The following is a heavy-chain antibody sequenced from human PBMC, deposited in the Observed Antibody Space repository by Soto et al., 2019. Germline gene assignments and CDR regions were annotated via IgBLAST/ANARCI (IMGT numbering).Heavy chain of an antibody. D-gene: IGHD7-27*01. CDR3: ARGPSGDKVDY. CDR1: GGSISNVNDC. Sequence: QVQLQESGPGLVKPSQTLSLTCIVSGGSISNVNDCWSWIRQRPDKGLEWIGHIYSGGSIYNNPSLTSRVTRLVDTSKNPSSLQLSSVRAADTAVYYCARGPSGDKVDYWGQGTLVTVSS. CDR2: IYSGGSI. V-gene: IGHV4-30-4*01. J-gene: IGHJ4*02.